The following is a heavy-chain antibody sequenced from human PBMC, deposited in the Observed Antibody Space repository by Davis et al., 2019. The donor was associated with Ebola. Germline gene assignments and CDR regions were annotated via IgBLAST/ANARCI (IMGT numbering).Heavy chain of an antibody. J-gene: IGHJ4*02. D-gene: IGHD3-3*01. CDR2: VSHSERET. V-gene: IGHV3-30*04. CDR1: GFPSSNYA. Sequence: PGGSLRLSCVASGFPSSNYAMPWVRQAPGKGLEWVAAVSHSERETFYGDSVKGRFTISRDNSENTLYLQMNSLTADDKAVYYCARAVFHEVLDYWGQGTPVTVSS. CDR3: ARAVFHEVLDY.